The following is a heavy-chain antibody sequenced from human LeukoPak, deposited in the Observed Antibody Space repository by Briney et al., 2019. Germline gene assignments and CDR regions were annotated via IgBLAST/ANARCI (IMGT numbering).Heavy chain of an antibody. V-gene: IGHV3-7*01. D-gene: IGHD4-17*01. CDR1: GFTFSNYW. CDR3: ARDGDYGEARY. Sequence: GGSLRLSCAASGFTFSNYWMSWVRQAPGKGLEWVANIKQDGSEKYYVDSVKGRLTISRDNTKNSLYLQMNSLRAEDTAVYYCARDGDYGEARYWGQGTLVTVSS. J-gene: IGHJ4*02. CDR2: IKQDGSEK.